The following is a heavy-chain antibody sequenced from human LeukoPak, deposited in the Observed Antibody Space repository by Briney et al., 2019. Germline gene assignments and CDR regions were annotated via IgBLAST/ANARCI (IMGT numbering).Heavy chain of an antibody. D-gene: IGHD2-2*01. CDR1: GSISSYY. V-gene: IGHV4-4*09. CDR2: IYTSGST. J-gene: IGHJ3*02. Sequence: SETLSLTCTVSGSISSYYWSWIRQPPGKGLEWIGYIYTSGSTNYNPSLKSRVTISLDTSKNQFSLYLSSVTAAGTAVYYCARQKCTSTSCLTKNAFDIWGHVTIVTLSP. CDR3: ARQKCTSTSCLTKNAFDI.